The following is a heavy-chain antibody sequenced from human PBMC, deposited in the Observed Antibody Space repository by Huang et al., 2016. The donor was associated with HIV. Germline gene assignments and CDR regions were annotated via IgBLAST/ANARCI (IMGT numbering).Heavy chain of an antibody. V-gene: IGHV1-69*13. J-gene: IGHJ4*02. D-gene: IGHD5-12*01. CDR3: ARSGPRWGLATIWTLVY. CDR2: IIPILGTT. Sequence: QVQLVQSGAEVKKPGSSVKLSCQSSGGGSSSYAISWVRQARGQGLEWMGGIIPILGTTDYAPRFQGRVTMTADESTNTAYIELSSLEYDDTALYYCARSGPRWGLATIWTLVYWGQGTLVTVSS. CDR1: GGGSSSYA.